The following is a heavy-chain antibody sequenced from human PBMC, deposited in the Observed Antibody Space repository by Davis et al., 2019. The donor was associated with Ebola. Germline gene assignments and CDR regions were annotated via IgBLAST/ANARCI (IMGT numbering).Heavy chain of an antibody. CDR3: ARGYNNSWYPRPYYFDY. CDR2: IYYSGST. D-gene: IGHD6-13*01. J-gene: IGHJ4*02. Sequence: MPSETLSLTCTVSGGSVSSGSYYWTWLRQPPGKGLDWLGYIYYSGSTNYNPPLKSRVTISVDTSKNQFSLKLSSVTAADTAIYYCARGYNNSWYPRPYYFDYWGQGTLVTVSS. CDR1: GGSVSSGSYY. V-gene: IGHV4-61*01.